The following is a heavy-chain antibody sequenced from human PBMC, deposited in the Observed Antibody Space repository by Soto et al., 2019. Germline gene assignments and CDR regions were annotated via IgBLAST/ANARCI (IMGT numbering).Heavy chain of an antibody. J-gene: IGHJ3*02. CDR3: AKARPSGGYYYVEAFDI. V-gene: IGHV3-23*01. CDR1: EFTFSSYA. Sequence: LILSCGDCEFTFSSYAMTWVRQAPGKWLEWVSVISDSGTSIYYADSVKGRFTISRDNFKNTLYLQMNSLRAEDTAVYYCAKARPSGGYYYVEAFDIWGQGTVVTVS. CDR2: ISDSGTSI. D-gene: IGHD3-22*01.